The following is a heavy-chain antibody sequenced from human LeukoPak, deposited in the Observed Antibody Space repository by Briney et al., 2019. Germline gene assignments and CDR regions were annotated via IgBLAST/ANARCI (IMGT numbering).Heavy chain of an antibody. D-gene: IGHD2-2*01. Sequence: SVKVSCKASGGTFSSYAISWVRQAPGQGLEWMGGIIPIFGTANYAQKFQGRVTITADESTSTAYMELSSLRSEDTAVYYCARALLGVVVVPAAIPNWFDPWGQGTLVTVSS. CDR3: ARALLGVVVVPAAIPNWFDP. CDR2: IIPIFGTA. CDR1: GGTFSSYA. J-gene: IGHJ5*02. V-gene: IGHV1-69*13.